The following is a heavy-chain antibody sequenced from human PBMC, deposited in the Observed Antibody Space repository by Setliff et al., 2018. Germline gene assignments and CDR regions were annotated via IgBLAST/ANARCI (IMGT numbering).Heavy chain of an antibody. D-gene: IGHD2-21*01. J-gene: IGHJ2*01. CDR3: ARAQVVFAISAPVWYFEV. CDR1: GGSFGGYQ. CDR2: INHSGST. Sequence: SETLSLTCVVYGGSFGGYQWSWIRQPPGKGLEWIGEINHSGSTNYNPSLKSRVSISVEKSKNQFSLKLTSVTAADTAVYYCARAQVVFAISAPVWYFEVWGRGTQVTVSS. V-gene: IGHV4-34*01.